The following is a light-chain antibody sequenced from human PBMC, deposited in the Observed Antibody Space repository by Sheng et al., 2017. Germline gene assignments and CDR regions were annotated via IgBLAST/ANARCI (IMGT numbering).Light chain of an antibody. J-gene: IGKJ1*01. Sequence: DIQMTQSPSSVSASVGDRVTITCRASQDINTWLAWYQQKPGKAPELLIYGASSLQSGVPSRFSGSGSGTEFTLTISRLEPEDFAVYYCQQYGNTPWTFGQGTKVEIK. CDR2: GAS. CDR3: QQYGNTPWT. V-gene: IGKV1-12*01. CDR1: QDINTW.